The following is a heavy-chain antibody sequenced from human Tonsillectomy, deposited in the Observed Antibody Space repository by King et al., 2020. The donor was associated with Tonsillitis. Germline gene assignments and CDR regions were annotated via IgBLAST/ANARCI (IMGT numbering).Heavy chain of an antibody. V-gene: IGHV3-20*04. CDR1: GFTFNDYG. Sequence: VQLVESGGGVVRPGGSLRLSCAASGFTFNDYGMSWVRQAPGKGLAWVSGINWNGGSTGYANSVKGRFTISRDNAKNSLYLQLNSLRAEDTALYYCASHQTSGWYFDIRFDYWGQGTPVTVSS. CDR2: INWNGGST. J-gene: IGHJ4*02. CDR3: ASHQTSGWYFDIRFDY. D-gene: IGHD6-19*01.